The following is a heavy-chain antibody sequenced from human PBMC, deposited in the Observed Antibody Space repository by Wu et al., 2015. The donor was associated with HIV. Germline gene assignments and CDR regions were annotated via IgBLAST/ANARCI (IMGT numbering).Heavy chain of an antibody. CDR3: AGANYYDSNRGXFDI. J-gene: IGHJ3*02. Sequence: QMQLVQSGAEVKKTGSSVKVSCKASGYTFTYRYLHWVRQAPGQALEWMGWITPFNGNTNYAQKFQDRVTITRDRSMSTAYMELSSLRSEDTAMYYCAGANYYDSNRGXFDIWGQGTMVTVSS. D-gene: IGHD3-22*01. CDR1: GYTFTYRY. CDR2: ITPFNGNT. V-gene: IGHV1-45*02.